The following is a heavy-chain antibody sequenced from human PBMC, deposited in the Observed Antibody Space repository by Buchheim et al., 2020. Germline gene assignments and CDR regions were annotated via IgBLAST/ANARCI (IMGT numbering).Heavy chain of an antibody. J-gene: IGHJ4*02. CDR3: ARAAAGYYYGSGSYLGY. CDR1: GGSFSGYY. V-gene: IGHV4-34*01. Sequence: QVQLQQWGAGLLKPSETLSLTCAVYGGSFSGYYWSWIRQPPGKGLEWIGEINHSGSTNYNPSLKSRVTISVDTSQNQFSLKLSSVTAADTAVYYCARAAAGYYYGSGSYLGYWGQGTL. D-gene: IGHD3-10*01. CDR2: INHSGST.